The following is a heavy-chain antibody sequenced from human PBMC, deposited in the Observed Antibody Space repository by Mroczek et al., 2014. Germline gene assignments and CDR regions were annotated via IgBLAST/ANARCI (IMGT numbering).Heavy chain of an antibody. CDR2: INHSGST. CDR3: ARHITIFGVVIMGWFDP. J-gene: IGHJ5*02. D-gene: IGHD3-3*01. CDR1: GGSFSGYY. V-gene: IGHV4-34*01. Sequence: QVQLQESGAGLLKPSETLSLTCAVYGGSFSGYYWSWIRQPPGKGLEWIGEINHSGSTNYNPSLKSRVTISVDTSKNQFSLKLSSVTAADTAVYYCARHITIFGVVIMGWFDPWGQGTLVHRLL.